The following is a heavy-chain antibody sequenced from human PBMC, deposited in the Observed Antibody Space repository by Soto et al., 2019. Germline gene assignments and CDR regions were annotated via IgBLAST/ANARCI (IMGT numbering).Heavy chain of an antibody. Sequence: QMQLVQSGAEERKPGASVKVSCKTSGYTFTGYYLNWVRQAPGRGLEWVGWINPKTADTNNAQKFEGRVNMTRDTSVSTGYIEVSGLKSADAAVYYCVTGDTLVRWGQGTRVNVS. J-gene: IGHJ4*02. CDR3: VTGDTLVR. CDR2: INPKTADT. D-gene: IGHD6-6*01. CDR1: GYTFTGYY. V-gene: IGHV1-2*02.